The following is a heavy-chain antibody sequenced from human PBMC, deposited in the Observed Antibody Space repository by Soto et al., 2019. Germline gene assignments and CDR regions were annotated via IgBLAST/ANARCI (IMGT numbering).Heavy chain of an antibody. V-gene: IGHV3-23*01. CDR1: GFTFSSYA. CDR2: ISGSGGST. J-gene: IGHJ4*02. Sequence: GGSLRLSCAASGFTFSSYAMSCVRQAPGKGLEWVSAISGSGGSTYYADSVKGRFTISSDNSKNTLYLQMNSLRADDTGVYYCAKVIPRGYYDSSGYYARPFDYWGQGTLVTVS. D-gene: IGHD3-22*01. CDR3: AKVIPRGYYDSSGYYARPFDY.